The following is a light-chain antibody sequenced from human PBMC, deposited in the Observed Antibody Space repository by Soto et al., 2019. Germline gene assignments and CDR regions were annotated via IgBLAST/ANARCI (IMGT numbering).Light chain of an antibody. Sequence: EIVLTQSPGTLSLSPGERATLSCRASQSVSRSFLAWYQQKPGQAPRLLIYGASSRATGIPDGFSGSGSGTDFTLTISRLEPEDFAVYYCQQYDSSPWTFGQGTKVEIK. CDR2: GAS. V-gene: IGKV3-20*01. J-gene: IGKJ1*01. CDR1: QSVSRSF. CDR3: QQYDSSPWT.